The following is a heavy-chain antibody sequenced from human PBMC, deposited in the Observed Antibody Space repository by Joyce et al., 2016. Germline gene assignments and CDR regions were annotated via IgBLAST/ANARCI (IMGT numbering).Heavy chain of an antibody. CDR1: GFTFSSYG. J-gene: IGHJ6*03. Sequence: QVQLVESGGGVVQPGRSLRLSCAASGFTFSSYGMHWVRQAPGKGMEWEAVISNDGSNKYWAEAVEGRFTISRDNAKNTLWLQMNSVRAEDTAVYYCARSPSTGWYTYYYYMDVWGKGTTVTVSS. CDR3: ARSPSTGWYTYYYYMDV. V-gene: IGHV3-30*03. D-gene: IGHD6-19*01. CDR2: ISNDGSNK.